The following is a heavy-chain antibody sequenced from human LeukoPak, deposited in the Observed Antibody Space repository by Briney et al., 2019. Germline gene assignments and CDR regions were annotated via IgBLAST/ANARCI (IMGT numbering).Heavy chain of an antibody. CDR3: SREAVGPTDDAFDI. CDR2: ITSGSNYI. D-gene: IGHD1-26*01. Sequence: GGSLRLSCAASGFTFSSYNMNWVRQAPGKGLDWVSSITSGSNYIYYADSVKGRFTISRGNAKNSLYLQMNSLRAEDTALYYCSREAVGPTDDAFDIWGQGTMVTVSS. V-gene: IGHV3-21*01. CDR1: GFTFSSYN. J-gene: IGHJ3*02.